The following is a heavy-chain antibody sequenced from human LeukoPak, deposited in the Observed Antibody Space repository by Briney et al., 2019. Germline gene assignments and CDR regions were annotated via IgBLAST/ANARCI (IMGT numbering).Heavy chain of an antibody. Sequence: PGGSLRLSCAASGFTFKNYWVHWVRQAPGKGPVWVSRINDGGSSTTYADSVKGRFTISRDDAKNTLYLQMNSLRAEDTAVYYCVRGGASTWSWGQGTLVTVSS. D-gene: IGHD2-15*01. V-gene: IGHV3-74*01. J-gene: IGHJ5*02. CDR2: INDGGSST. CDR3: VRGGASTWS. CDR1: GFTFKNYW.